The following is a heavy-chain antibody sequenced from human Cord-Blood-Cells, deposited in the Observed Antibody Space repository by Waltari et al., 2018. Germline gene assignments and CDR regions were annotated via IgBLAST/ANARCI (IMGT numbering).Heavy chain of an antibody. CDR1: GFTVRSNY. V-gene: IGHV3-53*01. CDR3: AREVEYSSSYYFDY. Sequence: EVQLVESGGGLIQPGGFLRLSCAASGFTVRSNYMTWVRQAPGKGLEWVSVIYSGGSTYYADSVKGRFTISRDNSKNTLYLQMNSLRAEDTAVYYCAREVEYSSSYYFDYWGQGTLVTVSS. CDR2: IYSGGST. J-gene: IGHJ4*02. D-gene: IGHD6-6*01.